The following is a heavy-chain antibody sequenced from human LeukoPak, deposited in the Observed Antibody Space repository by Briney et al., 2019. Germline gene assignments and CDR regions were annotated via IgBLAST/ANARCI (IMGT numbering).Heavy chain of an antibody. CDR2: ISSSSSYI. CDR1: GFTFSSYS. V-gene: IGHV3-21*01. Sequence: PGGSLRLSCVASGFTFSSYSMNWVRQAPGKGLEWVSSISSSSSYIYYADSVKGRFTISRDNAKNSLYLQMNSLRAEDTAVYYCARAYGSGSPLDYWGQGTLVTVSS. D-gene: IGHD3-10*01. J-gene: IGHJ4*02. CDR3: ARAYGSGSPLDY.